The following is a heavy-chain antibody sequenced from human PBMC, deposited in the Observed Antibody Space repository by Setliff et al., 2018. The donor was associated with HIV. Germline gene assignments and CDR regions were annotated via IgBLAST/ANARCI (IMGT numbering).Heavy chain of an antibody. J-gene: IGHJ4*02. CDR1: GFTVTNTW. V-gene: IGHV3-74*01. CDR3: AKGGTTVLDY. CDR2: INSDGSGT. D-gene: IGHD4-17*01. Sequence: PGGSLRLSCAVSGFTVTNTWMSWARQAPGKGLVWVSRINSDGSGTSYADSVKGRFTISRDNAKNTLYLQMNSLRAEDTAVYYCAKGGTTVLDYWGQGTLVTVSS.